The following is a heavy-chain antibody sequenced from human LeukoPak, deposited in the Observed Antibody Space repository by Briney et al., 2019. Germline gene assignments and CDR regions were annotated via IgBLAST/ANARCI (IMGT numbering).Heavy chain of an antibody. J-gene: IGHJ3*02. CDR1: GGSLSSYY. V-gene: IGHV4-59*12. D-gene: IGHD6-13*01. CDR3: ARAYSSSWPNAFDI. CDR2: IYSSGNT. Sequence: PSETLSLTCTVSGGSLSSYYWTWIRQPPGKGLEWIGYIYSSGNTNYNPSLKGRVTISLDTSKNQFSLSLNSVTAADTAVYYCARAYSSSWPNAFDIWGQGTMVTVSS.